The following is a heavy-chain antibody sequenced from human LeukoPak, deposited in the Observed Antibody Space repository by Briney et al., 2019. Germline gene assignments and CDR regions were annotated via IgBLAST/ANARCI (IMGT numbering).Heavy chain of an antibody. CDR2: ISGSGGSI. J-gene: IGHJ4*02. Sequence: PGGSLRLSCAASGINFSSYAMTWVRQAPGKGLEWVSSISGSGGSIYYADSVKGRFTISRDNSKNTLYLQMNSLRAEDTAVYYCATVWRIDFWGQGTLVTVSS. CDR1: GINFSSYA. V-gene: IGHV3-23*01. D-gene: IGHD1-1*01. CDR3: ATVWRIDF.